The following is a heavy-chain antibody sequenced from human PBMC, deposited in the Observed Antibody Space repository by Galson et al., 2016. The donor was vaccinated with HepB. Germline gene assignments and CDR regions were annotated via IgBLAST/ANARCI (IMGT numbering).Heavy chain of an antibody. V-gene: IGHV3-7*03. CDR1: GFSLSDFW. J-gene: IGHJ4*02. CDR2: IKGDGSEK. D-gene: IGHD1-26*01. Sequence: SLRLSCASSGFSLSDFWMSWVRQAPGKGLEWVANIKGDGSEKYYVDSVKGRFTISRDNAKNSLYLQLNSLRAEDTAIYYCAKHNRVGISHFDYWGQGTRVTVSS. CDR3: AKHNRVGISHFDY.